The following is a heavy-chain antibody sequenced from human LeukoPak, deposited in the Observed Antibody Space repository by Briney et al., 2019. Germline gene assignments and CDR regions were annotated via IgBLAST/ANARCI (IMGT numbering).Heavy chain of an antibody. V-gene: IGHV3-23*01. CDR3: AKEVSNDILTPFDS. J-gene: IGHJ4*02. CDR2: ISGGGATT. D-gene: IGHD3-9*01. CDR1: GFTFSTCA. Sequence: PGGSLRLSCAASGFTFSTCAMSWVRQAPGKGLEWVSSISGGGATTYYVDSVKGRFIISRDNSKNTLYLQMNSLRAEDTAVYYCAKEVSNDILTPFDSWGQGSLVTVSS.